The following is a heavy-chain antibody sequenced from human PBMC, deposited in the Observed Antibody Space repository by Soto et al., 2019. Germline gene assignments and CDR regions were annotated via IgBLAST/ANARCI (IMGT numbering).Heavy chain of an antibody. Sequence: PSETLSLTCAVSGGSISSGGYSWSWIRQPPGKGLEWIGYMYHSGSTYYNPSLKSRVTISIDRSKNQFSLKLSSVTAADTAVYYCAKPPDYNWNDYWGQGTLVTVSS. V-gene: IGHV4-30-2*01. D-gene: IGHD1-20*01. J-gene: IGHJ4*02. CDR2: MYHSGST. CDR3: AKPPDYNWNDY. CDR1: GGSISSGGYS.